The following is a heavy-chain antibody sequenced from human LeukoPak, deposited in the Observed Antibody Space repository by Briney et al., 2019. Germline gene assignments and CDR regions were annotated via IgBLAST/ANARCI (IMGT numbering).Heavy chain of an antibody. CDR2: IYYSGST. D-gene: IGHD6-13*01. J-gene: IGHJ5*02. V-gene: IGHV4-30-2*05. CDR1: GGSISSGSYS. Sequence: SETLSLTCAVSGGSISSGSYSWSWIRQPPGKGLEWIGYIYYSGSTYYNPSLKSRVTISVDTSKNQFSLKLSSVTAADTAVYYCARDRIAAAAFDPWGQGALVTVSS. CDR3: ARDRIAAAAFDP.